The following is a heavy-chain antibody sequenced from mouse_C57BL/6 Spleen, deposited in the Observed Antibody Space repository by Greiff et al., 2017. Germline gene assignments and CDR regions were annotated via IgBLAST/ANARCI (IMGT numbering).Heavy chain of an antibody. V-gene: IGHV1-52*01. J-gene: IGHJ3*01. CDR1: GYTFTSYW. Sequence: QVQLQQSGAELVRPGSSVKLSCKASGYTFTSYWMHWVKQRPIQGLEWIGNIDPSDSETPYNQKFKDKATLTVDKSSSTAYMQLSSLTSEDSAVYYCAREDDGYYRFAYWGQGTLVTVSA. CDR3: AREDDGYYRFAY. D-gene: IGHD2-3*01. CDR2: IDPSDSET.